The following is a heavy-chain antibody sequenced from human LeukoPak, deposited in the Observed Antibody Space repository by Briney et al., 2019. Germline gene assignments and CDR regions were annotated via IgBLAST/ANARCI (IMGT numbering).Heavy chain of an antibody. CDR3: AKDPYSNYLYYYGMDV. CDR2: ISGSGGST. J-gene: IGHJ6*02. Sequence: GGSLRLSCAASGFTFSSYAMSWVRQAPGKGLEWVSAISGSGGSTYYADSVKGRFTISRDNSKNTLYLQMNSLRAEDTAVYYCAKDPYSNYLYYYGMDVWGQGTTVTVSS. V-gene: IGHV3-23*01. D-gene: IGHD4-11*01. CDR1: GFTFSSYA.